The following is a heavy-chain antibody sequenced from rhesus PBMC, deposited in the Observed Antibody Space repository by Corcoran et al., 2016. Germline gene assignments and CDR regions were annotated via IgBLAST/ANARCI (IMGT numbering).Heavy chain of an antibody. CDR1: GGSISSSY. D-gene: IGHD1-44*02. CDR3: ARGSRYYYFDY. Sequence: QLQLQESGPGLVKPSETLSVTCAVSGGSISSSYWSWFRQAPGKGLECIGFIYGSGSSINYNPSLKSRVTLSVDTSKNQLSLKLSSVTAADTAVYYCARGSRYYYFDYWGQGVLVTVSS. J-gene: IGHJ4*01. CDR2: IYGSGSSI. V-gene: IGHV4-169*01.